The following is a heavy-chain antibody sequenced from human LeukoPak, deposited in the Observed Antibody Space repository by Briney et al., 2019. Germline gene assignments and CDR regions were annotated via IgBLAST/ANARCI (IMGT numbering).Heavy chain of an antibody. CDR3: AKIAAAGTGYFDY. V-gene: IGHV1-2*02. CDR1: GYTFTGYY. CDR2: INPNSGGT. J-gene: IGHJ4*02. Sequence: ASVKVSCKASGYTFTGYYMHWVRQAPGQGLEWMGWINPNSGGTNYAQKFQGRVTMTRDTSTSTAYMELSSLRSEDTAVYYCAKIAAAGTGYFDYWGQRNLVTLSS. D-gene: IGHD6-13*01.